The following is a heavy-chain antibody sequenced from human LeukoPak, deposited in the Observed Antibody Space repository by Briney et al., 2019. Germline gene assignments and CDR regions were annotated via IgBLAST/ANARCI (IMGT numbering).Heavy chain of an antibody. Sequence: GASVKVSCKASGYTFTGYYMHWVRQAPGQGLGWTGGINPNSGGTNYAQKFQGRVTMTRDTSISTGYMELSRLRSDDTAVYYCARDLGYNWNDGGFDYWGQGTLVTVSS. V-gene: IGHV1-2*02. CDR3: ARDLGYNWNDGGFDY. D-gene: IGHD1-1*01. CDR1: GYTFTGYY. CDR2: INPNSGGT. J-gene: IGHJ4*02.